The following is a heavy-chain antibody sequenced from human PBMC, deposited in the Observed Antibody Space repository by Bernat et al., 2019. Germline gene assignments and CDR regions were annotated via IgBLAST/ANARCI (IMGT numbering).Heavy chain of an antibody. CDR1: GFTFSSYW. CDR2: INSDGSST. Sequence: EVQLVESGGGLVQPGGSLGLSCAASGFTFSSYWMHWVRQAPGKGLVWVSRINSDGSSTSYADSVKGRFTISRDNAKNTLYLQMNSLRAEDTAVYYCARDGPSRCSGGSCFSLDIWGQGTMVTVSS. CDR3: ARDGPSRCSGGSCFSLDI. J-gene: IGHJ3*02. D-gene: IGHD2-15*01. V-gene: IGHV3-74*01.